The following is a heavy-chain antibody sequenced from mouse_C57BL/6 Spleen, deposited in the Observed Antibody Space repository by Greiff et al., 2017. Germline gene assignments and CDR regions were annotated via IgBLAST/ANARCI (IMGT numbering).Heavy chain of an antibody. J-gene: IGHJ2*01. CDR2: IHPTGGST. CDR3: ARPELGDY. CDR1: GYTFTSYW. D-gene: IGHD4-1*01. V-gene: IGHV1-64*01. Sequence: VQLQQPGAELVKPGASVKLSCKASGYTFTSYWMHWVKQRPGQGLAWIGMIHPTGGSTTYNEKFKSKATLTVDKSYSPAYMQLSSLTSEDSAVXYGARPELGDYWGKGTTLTVSS.